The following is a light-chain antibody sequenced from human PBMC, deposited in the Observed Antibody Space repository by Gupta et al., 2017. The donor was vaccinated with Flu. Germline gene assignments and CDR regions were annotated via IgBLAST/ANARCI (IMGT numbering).Light chain of an antibody. J-gene: IGKJ4*01. CDR2: KAS. V-gene: IGKV1-5*03. CDR1: QSISSW. Sequence: DIQMTQSPSTLSASVGDRVTITCRASQSISSWLAWYQQKPGKAPKLLIYKASSLESGVPSRFGGSGSGTEFTLTISSLQPDDFATYYCQQDNSYPLTFGGGTKVEIK. CDR3: QQDNSYPLT.